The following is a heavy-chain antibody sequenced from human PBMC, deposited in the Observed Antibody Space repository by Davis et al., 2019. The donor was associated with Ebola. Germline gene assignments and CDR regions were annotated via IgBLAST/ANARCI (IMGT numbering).Heavy chain of an antibody. CDR2: FAPEDDEM. Sequence: AASVKVSCKVSGNTLTVLSMNWVRQAPGKGLEWMGGFAPEDDEMLYAQKFQGRVTMTEDTSTDTAYMELSSLRSEDTAVYYCAREDYGDYYYYGMDVWGQGTTVTVSS. D-gene: IGHD3-16*01. J-gene: IGHJ6*02. V-gene: IGHV1-24*01. CDR3: AREDYGDYYYYGMDV. CDR1: GNTLTVLS.